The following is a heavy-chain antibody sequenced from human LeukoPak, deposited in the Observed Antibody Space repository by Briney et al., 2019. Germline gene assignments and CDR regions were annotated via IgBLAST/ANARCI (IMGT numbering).Heavy chain of an antibody. V-gene: IGHV4-59*01. CDR1: GGSISSYY. J-gene: IGHJ4*02. D-gene: IGHD6-13*01. CDR3: ARVDSSSWSEDY. CDR2: IYYSGST. Sequence: SETLSLTCTVSGGSISSYYWSWVRQPPRKGLEWIGYIYYSGSTNYNPSLKSRVTISVDTSKNQFSLKLSSVTAADTAVYYCARVDSSSWSEDYWGQGTLVTVSS.